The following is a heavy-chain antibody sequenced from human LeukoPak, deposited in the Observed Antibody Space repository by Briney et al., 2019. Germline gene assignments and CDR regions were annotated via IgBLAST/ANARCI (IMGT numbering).Heavy chain of an antibody. CDR2: IYTSGST. Sequence: PSETLSLTCTVSGGSISSGSYYWSWIRQPAGKGLEWIGRIYTSGSTNYNPSLKSRVTISVDTSKNQFSLKLSSVTAADTAVYYCARDYYDSSGKNAFDIWGQGTMVTVSS. V-gene: IGHV4-61*02. CDR1: GGSISSGSYY. D-gene: IGHD3-22*01. CDR3: ARDYYDSSGKNAFDI. J-gene: IGHJ3*02.